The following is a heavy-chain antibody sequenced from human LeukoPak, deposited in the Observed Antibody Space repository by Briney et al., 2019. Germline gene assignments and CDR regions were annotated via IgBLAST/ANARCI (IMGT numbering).Heavy chain of an antibody. Sequence: PGGSLRLSCAASGFTFSSYAMSWVRQAPGKGLEWVSAISGSGGSTYYADSVKGRFTISRDNSKNTRYLQMNSLRAEDTAVYYCAISRPYYDFWSGYYNEDYYYYMDVWGKGTTVTVSS. CDR3: AISRPYYDFWSGYYNEDYYYYMDV. J-gene: IGHJ6*03. V-gene: IGHV3-23*01. CDR2: ISGSGGST. D-gene: IGHD3-3*01. CDR1: GFTFSSYA.